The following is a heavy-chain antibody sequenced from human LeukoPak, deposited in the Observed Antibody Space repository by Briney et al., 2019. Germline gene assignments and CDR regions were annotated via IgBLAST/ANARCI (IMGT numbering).Heavy chain of an antibody. CDR1: GGSISNYY. J-gene: IGHJ4*02. V-gene: IGHV4-39*07. CDR3: ARVQYYDILTGYAPFDY. D-gene: IGHD3-9*01. CDR2: IYYSGST. Sequence: QASETLSLTCTVSGGSISNYYWGWIRQPPGEGLEWIGSIYYSGSTYYNSSLQSRVTISVDTSKNQFSLKLSSVTAADTAVYYCARVQYYDILTGYAPFDYWGQGTLVTVSS.